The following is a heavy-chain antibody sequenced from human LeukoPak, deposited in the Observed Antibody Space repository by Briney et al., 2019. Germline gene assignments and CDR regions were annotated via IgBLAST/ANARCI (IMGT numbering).Heavy chain of an antibody. Sequence: GGSLRLSCAASGFTVCSNYMSWVRQAPGKGLEWVSVIYSGGSTYYEDSVKDHSNNTRDNSKNTLYLQMNSVRAEDTTVYYCAKDYFYYGDYGTYYYYGMDVWGQGTTVTVSS. D-gene: IGHD4-17*01. J-gene: IGHJ6*02. CDR1: GFTVCSNY. CDR3: AKDYFYYGDYGTYYYYGMDV. CDR2: IYSGGST. V-gene: IGHV3-53*05.